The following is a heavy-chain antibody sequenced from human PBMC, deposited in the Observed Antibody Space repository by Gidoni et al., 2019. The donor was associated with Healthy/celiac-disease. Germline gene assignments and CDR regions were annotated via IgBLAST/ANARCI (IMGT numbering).Heavy chain of an antibody. D-gene: IGHD6-13*01. V-gene: IGHV3-21*01. CDR1: GFTFSSYI. Sequence: EVQLVESGGGLVKPGGSLRLSCAAYGFTFSSYIMNWVRQAPGKGLDWVSSISSSSSYIYYADSVKGRFTISRDNAKNSLYLQMNSLRAEDTAVYYCARRIAAAFDIWGQGTMVTVSS. J-gene: IGHJ3*02. CDR2: ISSSSSYI. CDR3: ARRIAAAFDI.